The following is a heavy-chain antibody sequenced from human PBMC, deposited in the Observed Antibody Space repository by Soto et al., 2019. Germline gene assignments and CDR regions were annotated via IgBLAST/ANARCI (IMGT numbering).Heavy chain of an antibody. Sequence: PGGSLRLSCAASGFTFSNYDMHWVRQVTGKGLEWVSTIGTAGDTYYPGSVKGRFTISTSTAYMELSSLRSEDTAVYYCARGGFTVVVVAAPFDYWGQGTLVTVSS. CDR2: IGTAGDT. J-gene: IGHJ4*02. CDR1: GFTFSNYD. V-gene: IGHV3-13*01. D-gene: IGHD2-15*01. CDR3: ARGGFTVVVVAAPFDY.